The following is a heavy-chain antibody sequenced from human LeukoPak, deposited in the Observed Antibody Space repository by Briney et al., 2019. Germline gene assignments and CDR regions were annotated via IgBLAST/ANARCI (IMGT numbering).Heavy chain of an antibody. D-gene: IGHD3-16*01. CDR1: GYIFTSYW. CDR3: ARLGADTFGSYWYFDL. V-gene: IGHV5-51*01. CDR2: IYPIDSDT. Sequence: GESLKISCKASGYIFTSYWIGWVRQMPGKGLEWMGIIYPIDSDTRYSPSFQGQVTISADKAISTAYLQWSSLKASDTAMYYCARLGADTFGSYWYFDLWGRGTLATVAS. J-gene: IGHJ2*01.